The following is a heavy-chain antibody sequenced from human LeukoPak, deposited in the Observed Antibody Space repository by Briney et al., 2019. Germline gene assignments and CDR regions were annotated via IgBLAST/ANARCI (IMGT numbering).Heavy chain of an antibody. CDR2: INHSGST. Sequence: SETLSLTCAVYGGSFSGNYWSWIRQPPGKGLEWIGEINHSGSTNYNPPLKSRVTISVDTSKNQFSLKLSSVTAADTAVYYCARGGYARGDYWGQGTLVTVSS. CDR1: GGSFSGNY. J-gene: IGHJ4*02. CDR3: ARGGYARGDY. V-gene: IGHV4-34*01. D-gene: IGHD2-2*01.